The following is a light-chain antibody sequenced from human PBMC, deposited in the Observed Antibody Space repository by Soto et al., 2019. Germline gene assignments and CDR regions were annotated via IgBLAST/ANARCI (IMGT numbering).Light chain of an antibody. CDR1: QSISSY. J-gene: IGKJ4*01. CDR2: AAS. CDR3: QQSYSTPPT. Sequence: DIQMTQSPSSLCASVGDEVTITCRASQSISSYLNWYQQKPGKAPKLLIYAASSLQSGVPSRFSGSGSGTDFTLTISSLQPEDFATYYCQQSYSTPPTFGGGTKVEIK. V-gene: IGKV1-39*01.